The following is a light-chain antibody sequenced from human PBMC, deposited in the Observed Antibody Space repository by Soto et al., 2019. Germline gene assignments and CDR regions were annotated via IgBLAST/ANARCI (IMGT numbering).Light chain of an antibody. V-gene: IGKV1-8*01. CDR1: QGISSY. CDR2: AAS. Sequence: AIRMTQSPSSLSASTGDRVTITCRASQGISSYLAWYQQKPGKAPKLLIYAASTLQSGVPSRFSGSGSGTDFTLTISCLQSGDFATYYCQQYYSYPPTFGGGTKVEIK. CDR3: QQYYSYPPT. J-gene: IGKJ4*01.